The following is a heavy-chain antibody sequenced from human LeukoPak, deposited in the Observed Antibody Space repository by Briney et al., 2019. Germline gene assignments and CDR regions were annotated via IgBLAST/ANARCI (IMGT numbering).Heavy chain of an antibody. J-gene: IGHJ4*02. CDR2: ISYDGSNK. CDR3: ARGYSYGWFDY. Sequence: GGSLRLSCAASGFTFSSYAMHWVRQAPGKGLEWVAVISYDGSNKYYADSVKGRFTISRDNSKNTLYLQMNSLRAEDTAVYYCARGYSYGWFDYWGQGTLVTVSS. D-gene: IGHD5-18*01. V-gene: IGHV3-30*04. CDR1: GFTFSSYA.